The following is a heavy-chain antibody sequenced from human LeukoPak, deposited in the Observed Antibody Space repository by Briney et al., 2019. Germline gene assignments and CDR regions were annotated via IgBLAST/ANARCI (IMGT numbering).Heavy chain of an antibody. Sequence: PGGSLRLSCAASGFTFSSYDMHWVRQATGKGLEWVSAIGTAGDTYYPGSVKGRFTISRENAKNSLYLQMNSLRAEDTAVYYCAREASGSYYFDYWGQGTLVTVSS. J-gene: IGHJ4*02. CDR2: IGTAGDT. CDR3: AREASGSYYFDY. V-gene: IGHV3-13*01. CDR1: GFTFSSYD. D-gene: IGHD1-26*01.